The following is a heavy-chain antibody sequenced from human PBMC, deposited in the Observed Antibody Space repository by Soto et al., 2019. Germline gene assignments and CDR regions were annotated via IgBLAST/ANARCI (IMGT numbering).Heavy chain of an antibody. V-gene: IGHV3-9*01. CDR1: GFTFDDYA. CDR2: ISWNSGSI. Sequence: GGSLRLSCAASGFTFDDYAMHWVRQAPGKGLEWVSGISWNSGSIGYADSVKGRFTISRDNAKNSLYLQMNSLRAEDTALYYCAKDREGYSSGWPNDAFDIWGQGTMVTVSS. J-gene: IGHJ3*02. D-gene: IGHD6-19*01. CDR3: AKDREGYSSGWPNDAFDI.